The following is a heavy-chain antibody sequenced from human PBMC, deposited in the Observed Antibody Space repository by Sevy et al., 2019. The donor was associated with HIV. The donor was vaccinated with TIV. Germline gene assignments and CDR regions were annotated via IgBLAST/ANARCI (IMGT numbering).Heavy chain of an antibody. Sequence: GGSLRLSCAASGFSFSDYGIHWVRQAPGKGLEWVAVISYDGSNKYYAGSVKGPFTISRDNSKSTLYLQMNSLRADDTAVYDCAKGAFVLRFREVFSGMDVWGQGTTVTVSS. V-gene: IGHV3-30*18. J-gene: IGHJ6*02. CDR2: ISYDGSNK. CDR3: AKGAFVLRFREVFSGMDV. CDR1: GFSFSDYG. D-gene: IGHD3-10*01.